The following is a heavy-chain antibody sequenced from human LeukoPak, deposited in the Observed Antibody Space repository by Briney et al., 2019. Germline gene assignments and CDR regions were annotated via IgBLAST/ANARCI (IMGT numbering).Heavy chain of an antibody. Sequence: ASVKVSCKASGHTFTSYDINWVRQATGQGLEWMGWMNPKSGNTGYAQKFQGRVTMTRNTYISTDYMELSSLRSEETAVYYCASTRPDSSGYSFDYWGQGTLVNVSS. V-gene: IGHV1-8*01. D-gene: IGHD3-22*01. CDR1: GHTFTSYD. CDR3: ASTRPDSSGYSFDY. J-gene: IGHJ4*02. CDR2: MNPKSGNT.